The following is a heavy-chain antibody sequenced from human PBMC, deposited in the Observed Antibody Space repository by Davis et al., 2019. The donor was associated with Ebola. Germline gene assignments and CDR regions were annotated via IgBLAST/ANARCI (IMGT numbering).Heavy chain of an antibody. CDR2: IWYDGRDK. D-gene: IGHD3-22*01. CDR3: ARDGYGMDV. V-gene: IGHV3-33*01. Sequence: GESLKISCAASGFAFSNYNMHWVRQAPGKGLEWVSVIWYDGRDKYYADSVKGRFAISRDDSKSTLYLQMNSLRAEDTAVYYCARDGYGMDVWGQGTTVTVSS. CDR1: GFAFSNYN. J-gene: IGHJ6*02.